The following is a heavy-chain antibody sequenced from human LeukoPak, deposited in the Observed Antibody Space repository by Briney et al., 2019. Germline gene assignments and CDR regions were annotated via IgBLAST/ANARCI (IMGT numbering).Heavy chain of an antibody. Sequence: PGGSLRLSCAASGFTFSSYGMHWVRQAPGKGLEWVAVISYDGSNKYYADSVKGRFTISRDNSKNTLYLQMNSLRAEDTAVYYCAKGLMRWLRLLDYWGQGTLVTVSS. CDR3: AKGLMRWLRLLDY. CDR2: ISYDGSNK. D-gene: IGHD5-12*01. V-gene: IGHV3-30*18. J-gene: IGHJ4*02. CDR1: GFTFSSYG.